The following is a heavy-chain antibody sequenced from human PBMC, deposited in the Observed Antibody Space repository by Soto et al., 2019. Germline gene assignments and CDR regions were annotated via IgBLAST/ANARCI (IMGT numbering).Heavy chain of an antibody. CDR3: ARVRGYSGYDAFDI. D-gene: IGHD5-12*01. CDR2: ISSSSSYI. J-gene: IGHJ3*02. Sequence: GGSLRLSCAASGFNFSAYGMHWVRQAPGKGLEWVSSISSSSSYIYYADSVKGRFTISRDNAKNSLYLQMNSLRAEDTAVYYCARVRGYSGYDAFDIWGQGTMVTVSS. V-gene: IGHV3-21*01. CDR1: GFNFSAYG.